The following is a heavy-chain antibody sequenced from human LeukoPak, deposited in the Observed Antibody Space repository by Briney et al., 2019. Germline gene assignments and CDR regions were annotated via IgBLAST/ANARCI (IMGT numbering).Heavy chain of an antibody. CDR1: GFTFSNYG. CDR3: MKLPTMIIVIDTDFEY. CDR2: INTSGGST. Sequence: PGGSLRLSCAASGFTFSNYGISWVRQAPGKGLEWVSSINTSGGSTYYADSLQGRFTTSRDNSKNTLHLQMNNVRAEDTALYYCMKLPTMIIVIDTDFEYWGQGAQVTVSS. J-gene: IGHJ4*02. D-gene: IGHD2-21*01. V-gene: IGHV3-23*01.